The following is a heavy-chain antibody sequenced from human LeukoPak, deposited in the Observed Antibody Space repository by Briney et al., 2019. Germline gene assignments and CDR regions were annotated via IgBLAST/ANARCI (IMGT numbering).Heavy chain of an antibody. J-gene: IGHJ6*03. CDR3: ATVRFQGYYYYYYMDV. Sequence: SQTLSLTCTVSGASISSGDYYWSWIRQPPGKGLEWIGYIHYSGSTYYNPSLKSRVTISVDTSKNQFSLKLSSVTAADTAVYDCATVRFQGYYYYYYMDVWGKGTTVTVSS. V-gene: IGHV4-30-4*08. D-gene: IGHD3-3*01. CDR1: GASISSGDYY. CDR2: IHYSGST.